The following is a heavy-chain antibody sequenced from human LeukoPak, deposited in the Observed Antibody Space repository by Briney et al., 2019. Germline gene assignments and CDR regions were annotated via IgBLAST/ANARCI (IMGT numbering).Heavy chain of an antibody. CDR3: AIAPRLTSGNYKGGAFDM. CDR1: GGTFSSYA. D-gene: IGHD1-26*01. J-gene: IGHJ3*02. CDR2: IIPIFGTA. Sequence: SVKVSCKASGGTFSSYAISWVRQAPGQGLEWMGRIIPIFGTANYAQKFQGRVTITTDESTSTAYMELSSLRSEDTAVYYCAIAPRLTSGNYKGGAFDMWGQGTMVTVSS. V-gene: IGHV1-69*05.